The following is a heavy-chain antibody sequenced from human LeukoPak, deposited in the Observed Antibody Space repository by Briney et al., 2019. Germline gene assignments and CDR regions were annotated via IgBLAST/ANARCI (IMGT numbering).Heavy chain of an antibody. Sequence: SVKVSCKASGGTFSSYAISWVRQAPGQGLEWMGRIIPILGIANYAQKFQGRVTITADKSTSTAYMELSSLRSEDTAVYYCARSYDSSGYYPIYYGMDVWGQGTTVTVSS. V-gene: IGHV1-69*04. CDR1: GGTFSSYA. J-gene: IGHJ6*02. CDR3: ARSYDSSGYYPIYYGMDV. D-gene: IGHD3-22*01. CDR2: IIPILGIA.